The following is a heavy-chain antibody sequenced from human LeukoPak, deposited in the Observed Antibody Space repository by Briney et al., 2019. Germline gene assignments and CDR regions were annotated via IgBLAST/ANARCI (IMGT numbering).Heavy chain of an antibody. D-gene: IGHD3-3*01. CDR2: IIPIFGTA. Sequence: GASVKVSCKASGGTFSSYAISWVRQAPGQGLEWMGRIIPIFGTANYAQKSQGRVTITTDESTSTAYMELSSLRSEDTAVYYCAITTIFDWFDPWGQGTLVTVSS. V-gene: IGHV1-69*05. J-gene: IGHJ5*02. CDR1: GGTFSSYA. CDR3: AITTIFDWFDP.